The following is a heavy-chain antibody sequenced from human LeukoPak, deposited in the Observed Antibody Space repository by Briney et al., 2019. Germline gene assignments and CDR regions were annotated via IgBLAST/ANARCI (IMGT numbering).Heavy chain of an antibody. V-gene: IGHV1-69*13. J-gene: IGHJ4*02. CDR2: ITPIFGTA. D-gene: IGHD6-6*01. CDR3: ARGRREYSSIGDFDY. Sequence: ASVKVSCKASGGTFSSYAISWVRQAPGQGLEWMGGITPIFGTANYAQKFQGRVTITADESTSTAYMGLSSLRSEDTAVYYCARGRREYSSIGDFDYWGQGTLVTVPS. CDR1: GGTFSSYA.